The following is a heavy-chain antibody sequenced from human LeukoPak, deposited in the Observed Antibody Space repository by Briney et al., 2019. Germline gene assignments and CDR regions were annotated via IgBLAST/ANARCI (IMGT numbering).Heavy chain of an antibody. CDR3: AKDPYDSSGYYHLDY. D-gene: IGHD3-22*01. CDR1: GFTFSSYG. J-gene: IGHJ4*02. CDR2: MSYDGNNK. Sequence: GGSLRLSCAASGFTFSSYGMHWVRQAPGKGLEWVAVMSYDGNNKYYADSVKGRFTISRDNSKNTLYLQMNSLRAEDTAVCYCAKDPYDSSGYYHLDYWGQGTLVTVSS. V-gene: IGHV3-30*18.